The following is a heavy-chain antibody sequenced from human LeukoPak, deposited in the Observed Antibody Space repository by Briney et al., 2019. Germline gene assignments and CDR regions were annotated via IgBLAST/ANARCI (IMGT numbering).Heavy chain of an antibody. Sequence: GGSLRLSCAASGFTISNYWMTWVRQAPGKGLEWVANMKQDGSDKYYVDSVKGRFTIFRDNAKNSLYLQMNSLRAEDTAVYYCARDSEGFDYWGQGTLVTVSS. CDR2: MKQDGSDK. CDR1: GFTISNYW. CDR3: ARDSEGFDY. V-gene: IGHV3-7*01. J-gene: IGHJ4*02. D-gene: IGHD6-25*01.